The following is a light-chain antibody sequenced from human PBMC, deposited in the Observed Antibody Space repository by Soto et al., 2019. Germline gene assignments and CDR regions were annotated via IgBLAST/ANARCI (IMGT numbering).Light chain of an antibody. CDR3: QQYHTYST. CDR2: DAS. V-gene: IGKV1-5*01. Sequence: DLQMTQSPSTLSASVGDRATITCRASQSISRWLAWYQQRPGEAPKLLISDASNLESGVPSRFSGRGSGTEFTLTIRNLQPDDFATYYCQQYHTYSTFGQGTKVDI. CDR1: QSISRW. J-gene: IGKJ1*01.